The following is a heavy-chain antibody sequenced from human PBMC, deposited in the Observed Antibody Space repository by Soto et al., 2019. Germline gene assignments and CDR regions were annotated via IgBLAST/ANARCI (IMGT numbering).Heavy chain of an antibody. J-gene: IGHJ4*02. D-gene: IGHD6-6*01. CDR2: ISAYNGNT. Sequence: QVQLVQSGAEVKKPGASVKVSCKASGYTFTSYGISWVRQAPGQGLEWMGWISAYNGNTNYAQKLQGRVTMTTDTSTSTAYMELRSLRSDDTAVYYRARDAAVAYSSSGALDYWGQGTLVTVSS. CDR3: ARDAAVAYSSSGALDY. CDR1: GYTFTSYG. V-gene: IGHV1-18*04.